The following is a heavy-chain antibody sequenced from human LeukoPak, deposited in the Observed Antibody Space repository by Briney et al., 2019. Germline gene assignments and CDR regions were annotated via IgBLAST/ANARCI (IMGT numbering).Heavy chain of an antibody. D-gene: IGHD2-2*01. CDR3: ARVVPAANDAFDI. J-gene: IGHJ3*02. CDR2: IYPSGST. V-gene: IGHV4-4*07. Sequence: PSETLSLTCTVSGASISYYYWSWIRQPAGKGLEWIGRIYPSGSTNSNPSLKGRVTMSVDTSKNQFSLKLSSVTAADTAVFYCARVVPAANDAFDIWVQGTMVTVSS. CDR1: GASISYYY.